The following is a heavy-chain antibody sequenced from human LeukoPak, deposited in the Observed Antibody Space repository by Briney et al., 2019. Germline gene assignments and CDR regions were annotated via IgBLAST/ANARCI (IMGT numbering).Heavy chain of an antibody. CDR2: ISSSGSTI. CDR3: ARDGTQRYYDFWSGYSGYYYGMDV. CDR1: GFTFSDYY. J-gene: IGHJ6*02. Sequence: GGSLRLSCAASGFTFSDYYMSWIRQAPGKGLEWVSYISSSGSTIYYADSVKGRFTISRDNAKNSLYLQMISLRAEETAVYYCARDGTQRYYDFWSGYSGYYYGMDVWGQGTTVTVSS. V-gene: IGHV3-11*01. D-gene: IGHD3-3*01.